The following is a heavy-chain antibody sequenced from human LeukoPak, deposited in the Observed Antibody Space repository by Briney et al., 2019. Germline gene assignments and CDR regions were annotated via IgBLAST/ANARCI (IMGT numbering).Heavy chain of an antibody. CDR3: ARERLNSGYIDS. J-gene: IGHJ4*02. D-gene: IGHD2-21*02. V-gene: IGHV1-46*01. CDR2: IYPSDGST. CDR1: GYTFTSYS. Sequence: ASVKVSCKASGYTFTSYSMHWVRQAPGQGLEWMGIIYPSDGSTTYAQKFQARVTMTRDTSTSTVYMELSSLRSEDPAVYYRARERLNSGYIDSWGQGTLVTVSS.